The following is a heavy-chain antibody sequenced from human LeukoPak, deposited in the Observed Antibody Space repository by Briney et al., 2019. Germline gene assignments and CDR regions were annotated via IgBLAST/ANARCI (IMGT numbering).Heavy chain of an antibody. CDR1: GFTFSSYW. V-gene: IGHV3-74*01. Sequence: GGSLRLSCAASGFTFSSYWMPWVRQAPGKGLVWVSRINSDGRSIAYAGSVKGRFTISRDNAKNTLYLEMNSLRAEDTAVYYCARDQLYCTGGYCYFDYWGQGTLVTVSS. CDR2: INSDGRSI. J-gene: IGHJ4*02. D-gene: IGHD2-8*02. CDR3: ARDQLYCTGGYCYFDY.